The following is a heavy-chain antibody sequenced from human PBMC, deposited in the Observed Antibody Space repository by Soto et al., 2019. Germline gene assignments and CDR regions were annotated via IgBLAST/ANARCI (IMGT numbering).Heavy chain of an antibody. CDR1: GYRLTSQT. Sequence: QVQLVQSGAEGKKPGASVKVSCKASGYRLTSQTIHWVRQAPGQRLEWMGGIIAGSDNTKYSQNFQDRLTITRDTAASTVYMDLSSLTSEDTAVYYCARLRFCGGDSCYPLDIWGPGTMVIVSS. CDR2: IIAGSDNT. J-gene: IGHJ3*02. CDR3: ARLRFCGGDSCYPLDI. V-gene: IGHV1-3*01. D-gene: IGHD2-21*01.